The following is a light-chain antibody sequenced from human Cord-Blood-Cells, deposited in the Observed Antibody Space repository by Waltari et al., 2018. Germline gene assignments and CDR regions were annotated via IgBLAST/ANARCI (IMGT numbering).Light chain of an antibody. V-gene: IGLV2-23*02. J-gene: IGLJ1*01. CDR1: SSDVGSYNL. CDR3: CSYAGSSTLYV. CDR2: EVS. Sequence: QSALTQPASVSGSPGQSITISCTGTSSDVGSYNLVSWYQQHPGKAPKLMIYEVSKRPSGVSNGFTGSKSGNTASLTICGLQAEDEADYCCCSYAGSSTLYVFGTGTKVTVL.